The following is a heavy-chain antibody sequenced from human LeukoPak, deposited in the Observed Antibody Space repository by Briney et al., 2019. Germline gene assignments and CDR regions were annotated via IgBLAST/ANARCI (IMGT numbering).Heavy chain of an antibody. Sequence: SETLSLTCTASGGTISSYYWSWIRQPAGKGLEWIGRIYSSGSTNYNPSLKSRVTMSIDTSKNQFSLKMSTVTAADTGVYYCAREKAAAGTYFDPWGQGTLVTVSS. D-gene: IGHD6-13*01. CDR3: AREKAAAGTYFDP. CDR2: IYSSGST. CDR1: GGTISSYY. J-gene: IGHJ5*02. V-gene: IGHV4-4*07.